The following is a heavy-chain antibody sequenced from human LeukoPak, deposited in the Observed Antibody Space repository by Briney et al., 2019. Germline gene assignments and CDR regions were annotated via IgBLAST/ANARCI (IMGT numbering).Heavy chain of an antibody. V-gene: IGHV7-4-1*02. Sequence: GASVKVSCKASGYTFTIYAMNWVRQAPGQGLEWMGWINTNTGNPTYAQGFTGRFVFSLDTSVSTAYLQISSLRAEDTAVYYCAKNLRFLEWLYRGPNYYYYGMDVWGQGTTVTVSS. D-gene: IGHD3-3*01. J-gene: IGHJ6*02. CDR3: AKNLRFLEWLYRGPNYYYYGMDV. CDR2: INTNTGNP. CDR1: GYTFTIYA.